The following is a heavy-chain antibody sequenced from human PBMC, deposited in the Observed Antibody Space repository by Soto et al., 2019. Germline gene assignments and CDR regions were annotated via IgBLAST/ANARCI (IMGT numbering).Heavy chain of an antibody. CDR3: ARDLGKLQIAVDGNDYYYGMDV. J-gene: IGHJ6*02. CDR1: GYTFTGYY. D-gene: IGHD6-19*01. Sequence: ASVKVSCKASGYTFTGYYMHWVRQAPGQGLEWMGWINPNSGGTNYAQKFQGWVTMTRDTSISTAYMELSRLRSDDTAVYYCARDLGKLQIAVDGNDYYYGMDVWGQGTTVTVSS. CDR2: INPNSGGT. V-gene: IGHV1-2*04.